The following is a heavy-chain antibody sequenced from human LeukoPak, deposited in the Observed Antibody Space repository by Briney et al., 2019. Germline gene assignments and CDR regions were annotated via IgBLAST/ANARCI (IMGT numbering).Heavy chain of an antibody. CDR1: GGSISSSNW. CDR3: ARDTSYNSGWYYLDY. V-gene: IGHV4-4*02. CDR2: IYHSGST. J-gene: IGHJ4*02. Sequence: SETLSLTCAVSGGSISSSNWWSWVRQPPGKGLEWIGEIYHSGSTNYNPSLKSRVTISVDKSKNQFSLRLSSVTAADTAIYYCARDTSYNSGWYYLDYWGQGTLVTVSS. D-gene: IGHD6-19*01.